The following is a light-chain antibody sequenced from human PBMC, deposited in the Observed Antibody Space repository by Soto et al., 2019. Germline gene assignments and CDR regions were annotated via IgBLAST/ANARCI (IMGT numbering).Light chain of an antibody. CDR3: CSYAGSYILI. CDR1: SSDVGGYNY. J-gene: IGLJ2*01. CDR2: DVN. Sequence: QSALTQPRSVSGSPGQSVTISCTGTSSDVGGYNYVSWYQQHPGKVPKLMIFDVNKRPSGVPDRFSGSKSGNTASLTISGLQAEDEADYHCCSYAGSYILIFGGGTQLTVL. V-gene: IGLV2-11*01.